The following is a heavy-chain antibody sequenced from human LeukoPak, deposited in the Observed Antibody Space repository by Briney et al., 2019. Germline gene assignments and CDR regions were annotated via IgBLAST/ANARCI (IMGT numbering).Heavy chain of an antibody. CDR2: IYYSGST. CDR3: ARELAAKEGY. CDR1: GGSISSSSYY. J-gene: IGHJ4*02. D-gene: IGHD6-13*01. Sequence: SETVSLTCTVSGGSISSSSYYWGWIRQPPGKGLEWIGSIYYSGSTYYNPSLKRRVTISVDTSKNQFSLKLSSVTAADTAVYYCARELAAKEGYWGQGTLVTVSS. V-gene: IGHV4-39*02.